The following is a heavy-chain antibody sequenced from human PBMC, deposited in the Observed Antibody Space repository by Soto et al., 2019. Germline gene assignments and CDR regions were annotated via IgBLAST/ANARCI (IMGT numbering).Heavy chain of an antibody. CDR3: EVEERNYGGNSDAFDI. D-gene: IGHD4-17*01. CDR1: GGTFSSYA. V-gene: IGHV1-69*01. J-gene: IGHJ3*02. Sequence: QVQLVQSGAEVKKPGSSVKVSCKASGGTFSSYAISWVRQAPGQGLEWMGGIIPIFGTANYAQKFQGRVTITADEPTSTAYMELSSLRSEDTAVYYCEVEERNYGGNSDAFDIWGQGTMVTVSS. CDR2: IIPIFGTA.